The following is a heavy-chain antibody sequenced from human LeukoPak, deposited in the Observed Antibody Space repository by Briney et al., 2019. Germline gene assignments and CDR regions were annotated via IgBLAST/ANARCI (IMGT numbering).Heavy chain of an antibody. CDR1: GGSISSDY. D-gene: IGHD7-27*01. Sequence: PSETLSLTCTVSGGSISSDYWSWIRQPPGKGLEWIGYFYYSGSTNYNPSLQSRVTISADTSKNQFSLRLSSVTAADTAVYYCARGLLTGEDYWGQGTLVTVSS. J-gene: IGHJ4*02. V-gene: IGHV4-59*12. CDR2: FYYSGST. CDR3: ARGLLTGEDY.